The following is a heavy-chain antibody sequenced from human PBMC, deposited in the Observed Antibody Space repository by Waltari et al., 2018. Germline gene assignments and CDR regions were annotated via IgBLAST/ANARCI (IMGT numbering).Heavy chain of an antibody. CDR1: GDSISNHF. CDR3: VRGKLGFCTGSSCHLDL. CDR2: IHYSGTT. J-gene: IGHJ5*02. Sequence: QVQVQESGPGLVKPSETVSLTCTVSGDSISNHFWTCIRQPPEKGLEWIGNIHYSGTTNYNPSRKIRVAISLDTSKNHLSLRLDSVTAADTALYFCVRGKLGFCTGSSCHLDLWGRGTLVTVSS. D-gene: IGHD2-8*02. V-gene: IGHV4-59*11.